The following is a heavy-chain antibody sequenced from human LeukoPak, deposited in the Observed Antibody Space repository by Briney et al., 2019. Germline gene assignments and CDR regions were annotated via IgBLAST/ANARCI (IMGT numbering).Heavy chain of an antibody. V-gene: IGHV4-59*12. CDR2: IYYSGST. Sequence: SETLSLTCTVSGGSISSYYWSWIRQPPGKGLEWIGYIYYSGSTYYNPSLKSRVTISVDTSKNQFSLKLSSVTAADTAVYYCARGMVAATFDIWGQGTMVTVSS. CDR3: ARGMVAATFDI. J-gene: IGHJ3*02. D-gene: IGHD2-15*01. CDR1: GGSISSYY.